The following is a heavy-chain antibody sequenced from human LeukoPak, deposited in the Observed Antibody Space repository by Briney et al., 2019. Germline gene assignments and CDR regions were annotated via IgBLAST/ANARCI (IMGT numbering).Heavy chain of an antibody. CDR3: ASYDSSPYYYYGMDV. V-gene: IGHV1-69*04. D-gene: IGHD3-22*01. Sequence: GASVKVSCKASGGTFSSYAISWVRHAPGQGLERMGRIIPIFGIANYAQKFQGRVTITADKSTSTAYMELSSLKSEDTAAYYCASYDSSPYYYYGMDVWGQGTTVTVSS. CDR2: IIPIFGIA. J-gene: IGHJ6*02. CDR1: GGTFSSYA.